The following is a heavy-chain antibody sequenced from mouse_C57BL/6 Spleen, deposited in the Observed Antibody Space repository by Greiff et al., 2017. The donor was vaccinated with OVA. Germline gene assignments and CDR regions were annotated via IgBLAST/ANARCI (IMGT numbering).Heavy chain of an antibody. J-gene: IGHJ2*01. Sequence: QVQLKQPGAELVMPGASVKLSCKASGYTFTSYWMHWVKQRPGQGLEWIGEIDPSDSYTNYNQKFKGKSTLTVDKSSSTAYMQLSSLTSEDSAVYYCARHGYAFDYWGQGTTLTVSS. CDR1: GYTFTSYW. V-gene: IGHV1-69*01. CDR2: IDPSDSYT. CDR3: ARHGYAFDY. D-gene: IGHD2-2*01.